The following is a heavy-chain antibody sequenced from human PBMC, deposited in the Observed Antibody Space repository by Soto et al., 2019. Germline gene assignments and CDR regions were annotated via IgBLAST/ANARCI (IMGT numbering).Heavy chain of an antibody. D-gene: IGHD3-3*01. Sequence: APVKVSCKVPGYTLTELTMHWVRQAPGKGLEWMGGFDPEDGETIYAQKFQGRVTMTEDTSTDTAYMELSSLRSEDTAVYYCAPYLVYDFWSGSSRWFDPWGQGILVTVSS. CDR2: FDPEDGET. V-gene: IGHV1-24*01. CDR3: APYLVYDFWSGSSRWFDP. CDR1: GYTLTELT. J-gene: IGHJ5*02.